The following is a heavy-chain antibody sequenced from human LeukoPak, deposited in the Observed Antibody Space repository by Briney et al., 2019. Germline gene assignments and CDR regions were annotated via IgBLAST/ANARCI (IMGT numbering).Heavy chain of an antibody. Sequence: SETLSLTCTVSGGSISSYYWSWIRQPAGKGLEWIGRICTSGSTNYNPSLKSRVTMSVDTSKNQFSLKLSSVTAADTAVYYCARDGLMYYYGSGSHYYYYYYMDVWGKGTTVTISS. J-gene: IGHJ6*03. D-gene: IGHD3-10*01. CDR3: ARDGLMYYYGSGSHYYYYYYMDV. V-gene: IGHV4-4*07. CDR2: ICTSGST. CDR1: GGSISSYY.